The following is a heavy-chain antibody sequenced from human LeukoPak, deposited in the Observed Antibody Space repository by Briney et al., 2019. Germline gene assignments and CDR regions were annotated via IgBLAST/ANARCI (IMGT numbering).Heavy chain of an antibody. CDR2: IYYSGST. CDR1: GGSISSSSYY. J-gene: IGHJ4*02. D-gene: IGHD3-10*01. V-gene: IGHV4-39*01. Sequence: SETLSLTCTVSGGSISSSSYYWGWIRQPPGKGLEWIGSIYYSGSTYYNPSLKSRVTISVDTSKNQFSLTLSSVTAADTAVYYCARLYPSWGGSGSYYPGSFIDYWGQGTLVTVSS. CDR3: ARLYPSWGGSGSYYPGSFIDY.